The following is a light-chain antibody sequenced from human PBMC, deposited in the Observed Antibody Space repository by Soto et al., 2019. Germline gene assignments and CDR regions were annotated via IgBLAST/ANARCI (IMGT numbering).Light chain of an antibody. V-gene: IGKV3-20*01. Sequence: ESVLTQSPGTLSLSPGERAIISCRATQSISSRNLAWYQQKPGQPPRLLIFGASSRATGIPDRFSGSGSGTDFTLTISSLEPGDFAVYYCQQHGISHITFGQGTRLEIK. CDR3: QQHGISHIT. CDR2: GAS. J-gene: IGKJ5*01. CDR1: QSISSRN.